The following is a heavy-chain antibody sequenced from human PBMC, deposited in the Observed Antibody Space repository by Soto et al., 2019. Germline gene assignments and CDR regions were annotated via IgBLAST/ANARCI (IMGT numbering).Heavy chain of an antibody. J-gene: IGHJ4*02. CDR2: ISGRGGST. D-gene: IGHD2-2*03. V-gene: IGHV3-23*01. Sequence: EVQLLESGGGLVQPGGSLRLSCAASGFTFSSYAMSWVRQAPGKGLECVSAISGRGGSTYYAASGKGRFTFSRDNSKNTLYLQMNSLRAEDTAVYYCAKDRRGWIAPMYYFDYWGQGTLVTVSS. CDR1: GFTFSSYA. CDR3: AKDRRGWIAPMYYFDY.